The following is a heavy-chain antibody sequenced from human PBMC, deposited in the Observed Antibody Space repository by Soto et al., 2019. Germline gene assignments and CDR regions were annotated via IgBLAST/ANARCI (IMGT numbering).Heavy chain of an antibody. V-gene: IGHV4-39*01. J-gene: IGHJ4*02. D-gene: IGHD3-3*02. CDR2: IYYSGST. CDR1: GGSISSSSYY. Sequence: PSETMYLTCTVSGGSISSSSYYWGWIRQPPGKGLEWIGSIYYSGSTYYNPSLKSPATISVDTSKNKFSLKLSSVTAADTAVLDYARLVYLVSARASGYFFDCCGQGTL. CDR3: ARLVYLVSARASGYFFDC.